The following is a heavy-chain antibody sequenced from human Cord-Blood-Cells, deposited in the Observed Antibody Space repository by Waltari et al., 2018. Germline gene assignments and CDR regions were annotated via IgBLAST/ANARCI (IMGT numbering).Heavy chain of an antibody. Sequence: QLQLQESGPGLVKPSETLSLTCTVSGGSISSSSYYWGWIRQPPGKGLDWIGSIDYSGSTYHNPSLKRRVTIAVDTSKIQFSLKLSSVTAADTAVYYCASGLGNSVSYPEAEYFQHWGQGTLVTVSS. V-gene: IGHV4-39*07. J-gene: IGHJ1*01. CDR3: ASGLGNSVSYPEAEYFQH. CDR1: GGSISSSSYY. CDR2: IDYSGST. D-gene: IGHD1-26*01.